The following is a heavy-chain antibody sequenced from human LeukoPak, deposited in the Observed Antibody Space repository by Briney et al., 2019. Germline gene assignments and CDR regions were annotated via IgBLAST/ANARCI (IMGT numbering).Heavy chain of an antibody. D-gene: IGHD3-10*01. CDR1: GTTFNDAW. CDR3: ATEDYYGSGYDF. CDR2: IKTIKEDGTT. J-gene: IGHJ4*02. V-gene: IGHV3-15*05. Sequence: GGSLRLSCAASGTTFNDAWMSWVRQAPGKGLEWVGRIKTIKEDGTTDYAAPVKGRFTISRDDSENTLYLQMKSLKTEDTAVYYCATEDYYGSGYDFWGQGTLVTVSS.